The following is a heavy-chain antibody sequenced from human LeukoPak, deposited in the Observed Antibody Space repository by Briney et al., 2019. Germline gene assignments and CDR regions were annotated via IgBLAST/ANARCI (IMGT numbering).Heavy chain of an antibody. J-gene: IGHJ5*02. D-gene: IGHD4-11*01. CDR3: ARLRSKYWFDP. CDR1: GFTFSRYG. Sequence: GRSLRLSCAASGFTFSRYGMHWVRQAPGKGLEWVVVTSYDGSNKQYVDSVKGRFTISRDNAKNSLYLQMNSLRADDTAVYYCARLRSKYWFDPWGQGTLVTVSS. CDR2: TSYDGSNK. V-gene: IGHV3-30*03.